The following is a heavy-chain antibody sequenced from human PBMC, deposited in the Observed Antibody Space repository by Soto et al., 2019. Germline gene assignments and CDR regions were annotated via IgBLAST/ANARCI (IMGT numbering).Heavy chain of an antibody. D-gene: IGHD1-26*01. CDR1: GGSISSSSYY. CDR2: IYYSGST. Sequence: QLQLQESGPGLVKPSETLSLTCTVSGGSISSSSYYWGWIRQPPGKGLEWIGTIYYSGSTSYHPSLTSRVTISVDTSKNQFSLKLSSVTAADTAVYYCARRGGVGATTYDYWGQGTLVTVSS. J-gene: IGHJ4*02. V-gene: IGHV4-39*01. CDR3: ARRGGVGATTYDY.